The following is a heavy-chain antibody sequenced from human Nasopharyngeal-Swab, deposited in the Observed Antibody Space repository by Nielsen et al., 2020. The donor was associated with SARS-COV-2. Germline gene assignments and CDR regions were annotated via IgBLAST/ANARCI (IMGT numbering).Heavy chain of an antibody. CDR1: GYTFTSYD. Sequence: ASVKVSCKASGYTFTSYDINWVRQATGQGLEWMGWMNPNSGNTGYAQKFQGRVTMTRNTSIGTAYMELSSLRSEDTAVYYCAREAGLLWFGRRDAFDIWGQGTMVTVSS. D-gene: IGHD3-10*01. CDR3: AREAGLLWFGRRDAFDI. CDR2: MNPNSGNT. J-gene: IGHJ3*02. V-gene: IGHV1-8*01.